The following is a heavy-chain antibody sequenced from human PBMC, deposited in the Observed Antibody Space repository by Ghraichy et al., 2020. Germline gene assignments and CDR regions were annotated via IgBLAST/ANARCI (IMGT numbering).Heavy chain of an antibody. V-gene: IGHV4-34*01. CDR3: AILGPAATNYYYGMDV. D-gene: IGHD2-2*01. Sequence: SETLSLTCAVYGGSFSGYYWSWIRQPPGKGLEWIGEINHSGSTNYNPSLKSRVTISVDTSKNQFSLKLSSVTAADTAVYYCAILGPAATNYYYGMDVWGQGTTVTVS. CDR2: INHSGST. CDR1: GGSFSGYY. J-gene: IGHJ6*02.